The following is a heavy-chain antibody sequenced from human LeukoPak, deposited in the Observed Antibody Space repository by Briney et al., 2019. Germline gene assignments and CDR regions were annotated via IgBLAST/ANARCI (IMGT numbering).Heavy chain of an antibody. D-gene: IGHD6-19*01. CDR2: ISGSGGST. CDR3: AKGLRSARYYLDP. J-gene: IGHJ5*02. CDR1: GFTFNSYA. Sequence: GGSLRLSCAASGFTFNSYAMSWVRQTPGKGLEWVSAISGSGGSTYYAEFANGRFSISRDNSKNTLYLQMNNLRVEDTAVYYWAKGLRSARYYLDPRGQGTLVT. V-gene: IGHV3-23*01.